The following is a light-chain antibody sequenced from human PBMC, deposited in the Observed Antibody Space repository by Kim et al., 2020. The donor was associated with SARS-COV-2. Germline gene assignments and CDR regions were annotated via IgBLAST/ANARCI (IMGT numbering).Light chain of an antibody. J-gene: IGLJ2*01. CDR1: KLGDKY. V-gene: IGLV3-1*01. Sequence: SPGQKASLTCSGDKLGDKYACWYQQKPGQSPVLVIYQDNKRPSGIPERFSGSNSGNTATLTISGTQAMDEADYYCQAWDSSTASVVFGGGTQLTVL. CDR3: QAWDSSTASVV. CDR2: QDN.